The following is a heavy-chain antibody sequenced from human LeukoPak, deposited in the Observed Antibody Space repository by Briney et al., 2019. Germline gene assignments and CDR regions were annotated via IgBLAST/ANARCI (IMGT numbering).Heavy chain of an antibody. CDR1: GYTLTELS. J-gene: IGHJ5*02. CDR3: ATAGIVGLTSWFDP. D-gene: IGHD2-21*01. CDR2: FDPEDGET. V-gene: IGHV1-24*01. Sequence: ASVKVSCKVSGYTLTELSMHWVRQAPGKGLEWMGGFDPEDGETIYAQKFQGRVTMTEDTSTDTAYMELSSLRSEDTAVYYCATAGIVGLTSWFDPWGKGTLVTVSS.